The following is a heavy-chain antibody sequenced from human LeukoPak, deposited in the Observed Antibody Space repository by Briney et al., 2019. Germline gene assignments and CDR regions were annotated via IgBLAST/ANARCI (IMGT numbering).Heavy chain of an antibody. D-gene: IGHD6-13*01. V-gene: IGHV4-30-4*08. Sequence: SETLSLTCTVSGGSISSGDYYWSWIRQPPGKGLEWIGYIYYSGNTYYNPSLKSRVTISVDTSKNQFPLKLTSVTAADTAVYYCARSSLSGSSWYFDYLGQGTLVTVSS. J-gene: IGHJ4*02. CDR3: ARSSLSGSSWYFDY. CDR1: GGSISSGDYY. CDR2: IYYSGNT.